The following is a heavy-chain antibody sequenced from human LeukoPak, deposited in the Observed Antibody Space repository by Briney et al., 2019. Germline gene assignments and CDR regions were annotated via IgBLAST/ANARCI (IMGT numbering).Heavy chain of an antibody. CDR1: GYTFTSYY. V-gene: IGHV1-46*01. CDR2: INPGGGST. D-gene: IGHD3-22*01. Sequence: ASVKVSCKASGYTFTSYYMHWVRQAPGQGLEWMGIINPGGGSTGYAQKFQGRVTMTRDTSTSTVYMELSSLRSEDTAVYYCARDRYYDSSGYYFAYYFDYWGQGTLVTVSS. CDR3: ARDRYYDSSGYYFAYYFDY. J-gene: IGHJ4*02.